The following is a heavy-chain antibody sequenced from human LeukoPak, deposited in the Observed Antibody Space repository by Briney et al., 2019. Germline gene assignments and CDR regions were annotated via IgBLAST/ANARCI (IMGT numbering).Heavy chain of an antibody. J-gene: IGHJ4*02. D-gene: IGHD3-22*01. CDR3: VSAQRPWFFDY. CDR1: VFTFSYYV. V-gene: IGHV3-23*01. Sequence: GGSLRLSCASSVFTFSYYVMHGGRQAPGKGLQCVSAITYSGAGTYYPHSLRVRSTISRQNSRNTLYLHMNSLRVEDKAFYYCVSAQRPWFFDYWGQGTLVTVSS. CDR2: ITYSGAGT.